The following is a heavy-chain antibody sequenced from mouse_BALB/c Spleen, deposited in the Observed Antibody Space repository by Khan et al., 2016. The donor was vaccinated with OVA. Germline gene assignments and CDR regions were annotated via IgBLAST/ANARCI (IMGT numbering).Heavy chain of an antibody. D-gene: IGHD2-14*01. J-gene: IGHJ3*02. CDR2: IIYTGYT. CDR3: SRSAYRFGFGY. CDR1: GDSITSGY. Sequence: EVQLQESGPSLVKPSQTLSLTCSVTGDSITSGYWNWIRKFPGNKLEYMGYIIYTGYTYYNPSLQSRISITRHTSKNQYYLQLNSVSDEDTATYXCSRSAYRFGFGYWGPGTLVPVS. V-gene: IGHV3-8*02.